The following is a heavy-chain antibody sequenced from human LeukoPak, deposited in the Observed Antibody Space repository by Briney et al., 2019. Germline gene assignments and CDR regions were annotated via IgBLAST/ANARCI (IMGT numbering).Heavy chain of an antibody. CDR3: ARAHQRDSAMIY. J-gene: IGHJ4*02. V-gene: IGHV1-18*04. D-gene: IGHD2-2*01. Sequence: ASVRVSCKTSGYTFTDYYLHWVRQAPGQGLEWMGWISAYNGNTNYAQKLQGRVTMTTDTSTSTAYMELRSLRSDDTAVYYCARAHQRDSAMIYWGQGALVTVSS. CDR2: ISAYNGNT. CDR1: GYTFTDYY.